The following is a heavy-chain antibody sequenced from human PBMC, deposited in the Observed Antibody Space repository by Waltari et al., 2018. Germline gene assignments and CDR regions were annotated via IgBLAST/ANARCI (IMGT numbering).Heavy chain of an antibody. CDR2: IKQDGSDK. D-gene: IGHD2-8*02. V-gene: IGHV3-7*01. Sequence: EVRLVESGVGLVQAGGYLRLSCAAAGFTFSSYWMSWVRQAPGKVLEWVANIKQDGSDKYYVDSVEGRFTVSRDNAKNSLYLQMNSLRAEDTAVYYCARVYWPRGFDYWGQGTLVTVSS. CDR1: GFTFSSYW. J-gene: IGHJ4*02. CDR3: ARVYWPRGFDY.